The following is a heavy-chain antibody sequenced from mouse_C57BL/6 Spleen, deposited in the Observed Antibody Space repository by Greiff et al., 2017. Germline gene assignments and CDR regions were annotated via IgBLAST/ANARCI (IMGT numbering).Heavy chain of an antibody. Sequence: VQLQQSGAELVRPGTSVKVSCKASGYAFTNYLIEWVKQRPGQGLEWIGVINPGSGGTNYNEKFKGKATLTADKSSSTAYMQLSSLTSEDSAVYFCARGGYDNAMDYGGQGTSVTVSS. CDR1: GYAFTNYL. CDR3: ARGGYDNAMDY. J-gene: IGHJ4*01. V-gene: IGHV1-54*01. D-gene: IGHD2-2*01. CDR2: INPGSGGT.